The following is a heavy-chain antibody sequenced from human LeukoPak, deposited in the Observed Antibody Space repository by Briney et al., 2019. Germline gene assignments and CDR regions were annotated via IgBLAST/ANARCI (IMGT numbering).Heavy chain of an antibody. Sequence: SQTLSLTCAISGDSFSSNSVTWYWIRQSPSRGLEWLGRTYYRSTWYNDYAVSVRGRITVNPDTSKNQFSLHLNSVTPEDTAVYYCARRLTQYDCFDPWGQGILVTVSS. CDR2: TYYRSTWYN. CDR1: GDSFSSNSVT. J-gene: IGHJ5*02. D-gene: IGHD2-2*01. CDR3: ARRLTQYDCFDP. V-gene: IGHV6-1*01.